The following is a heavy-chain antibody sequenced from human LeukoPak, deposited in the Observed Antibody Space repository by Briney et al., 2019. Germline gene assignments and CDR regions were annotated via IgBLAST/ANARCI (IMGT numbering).Heavy chain of an antibody. CDR2: ISSSGSTI. Sequence: GGSLRLSCAASGFTFSDYYMSWIRQAPGKGLEWVSYISSSGSTIYYADSVMGRFTISRDNAKNSLYLQMNSLRAEDTAVYYCARDYKGNYYYKMDFGGKGTTVTVSS. V-gene: IGHV3-11*01. J-gene: IGHJ6*03. CDR3: ARDYKGNYYYKMDF. D-gene: IGHD1-1*01. CDR1: GFTFSDYY.